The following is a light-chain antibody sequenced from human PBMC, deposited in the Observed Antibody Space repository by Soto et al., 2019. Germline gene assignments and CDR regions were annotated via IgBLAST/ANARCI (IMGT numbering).Light chain of an antibody. V-gene: IGLV2-14*03. CDR1: SSDVGSYNY. Sequence: QSVLTQPASVSGSPGQSITISCTGTSSDVGSYNYVSWYQQHPGKVPKLLIYDVSNRPSGISNRFSGSKSDNTASLTISGLQAEDEADYYCSSYTTTNSVVFGGGTKVTVL. CDR3: SSYTTTNSVV. CDR2: DVS. J-gene: IGLJ2*01.